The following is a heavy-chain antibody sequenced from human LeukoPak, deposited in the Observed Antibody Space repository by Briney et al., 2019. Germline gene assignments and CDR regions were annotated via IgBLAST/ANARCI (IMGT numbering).Heavy chain of an antibody. J-gene: IGHJ4*02. V-gene: IGHV3-23*01. CDR2: ISGGDPTT. Sequence: PGGSLRLSCAASDFSFTTYAMSWVRQAPGKGLEWVSSISGGDPTTYYADSVKGRFTISRDNSKNTLYLQMNSLRAEDTAIYYCAKESLLLRGPLLIYYFDFWGQRTLVTVSS. CDR3: AKESLLLRGPLLIYYFDF. D-gene: IGHD3-10*01. CDR1: DFSFTTYA.